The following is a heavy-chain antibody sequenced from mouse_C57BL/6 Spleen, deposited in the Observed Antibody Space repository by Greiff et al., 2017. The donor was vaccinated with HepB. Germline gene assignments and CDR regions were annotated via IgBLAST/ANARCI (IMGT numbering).Heavy chain of an antibody. CDR3: TRGYYDSEGY. V-gene: IGHV14-1*01. Sequence: VQLQQSGAELVRPGASVKLSCTASGFNFKDYCMNWVKQRPEQGLEWIGRIYPGDGDTDYAAKFQGKATMTADTSSTTTCLQLSSLTSEDTADYSCTRGYYDSEGYWGQGPSLTVSS. J-gene: IGHJ2*02. CDR2: IYPGDGDT. D-gene: IGHD2-4*01. CDR1: GFNFKDYC.